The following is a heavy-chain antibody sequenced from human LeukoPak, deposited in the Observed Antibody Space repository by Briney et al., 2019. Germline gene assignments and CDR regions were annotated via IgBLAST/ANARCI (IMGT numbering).Heavy chain of an antibody. V-gene: IGHV4-34*01. J-gene: IGHJ6*03. D-gene: IGHD1-14*01. CDR1: GGSFRGYY. CDR3: VGTGYRNYYYYYSMDV. CDR2: FNHSGRT. Sequence: PSETLSLTCAVYGGSFRGYYWSWIRQPPGKGLEWLGEFNHSGRTKYNPSLKRRVTISLDTSKNQFSLKLSSASGADTPVYFRVGTGYRNYYYYYSMDVWGKRTTVTISS.